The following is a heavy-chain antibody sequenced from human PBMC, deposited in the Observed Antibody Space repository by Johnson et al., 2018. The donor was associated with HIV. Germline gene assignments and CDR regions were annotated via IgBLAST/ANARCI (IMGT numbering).Heavy chain of an antibody. CDR1: GFTFSSYW. Sequence: VQLVESGGGVVQPGGSLRLSCAASGFTFSSYWMSWVRQAPGKGLEWVANIKQDGSEKYYVDSVKGRFTISRDNAKNSLYLQMNSLRAEDTAVYYCARVGLVGGKEGVGAFDIWGPGTMVTVSS. CDR3: ARVGLVGGKEGVGAFDI. J-gene: IGHJ3*02. V-gene: IGHV3-7*03. CDR2: IKQDGSEK. D-gene: IGHD1-26*01.